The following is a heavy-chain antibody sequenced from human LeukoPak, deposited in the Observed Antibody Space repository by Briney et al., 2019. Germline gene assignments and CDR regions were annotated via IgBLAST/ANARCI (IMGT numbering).Heavy chain of an antibody. V-gene: IGHV3-23*01. CDR3: ARGDLPPYYYGMDV. CDR2: ISGSGGST. Sequence: PGGSLRLSCTGSGLTFSSYAMSWVRQAPGKGLEWVSSISGSGGSTYYADSVKGRLTISRDNSKNTLYLQMNSLRAEDTVVYYCARGDLPPYYYGMDVWGQGTTVTVSS. D-gene: IGHD3-16*01. CDR1: GLTFSSYA. J-gene: IGHJ6*02.